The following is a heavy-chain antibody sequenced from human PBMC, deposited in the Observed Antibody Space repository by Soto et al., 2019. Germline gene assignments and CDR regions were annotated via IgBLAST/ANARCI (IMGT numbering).Heavy chain of an antibody. D-gene: IGHD3-3*01. CDR1: GFTFSSCA. V-gene: IGHV3-30-3*01. CDR2: ISYDGSNK. CDR3: ARDKRDLRFLEWSSYFDY. J-gene: IGHJ4*02. Sequence: QVQLVESGGGVVQPGRSLRLSCAASGFTFSSCAMHWVRQAPGKGLEWVALISYDGSNKYYADSVKGRFTISRDNSKNTPYLQMDSLRAEDTAVYYCARDKRDLRFLEWSSYFDYWGQGTLVTVSS.